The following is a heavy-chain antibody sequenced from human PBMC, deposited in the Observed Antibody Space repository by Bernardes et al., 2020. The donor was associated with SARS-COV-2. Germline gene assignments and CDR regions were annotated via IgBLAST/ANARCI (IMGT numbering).Heavy chain of an antibody. CDR2: ISYEGSKK. CDR3: VKRRAIFELWAGNFDY. J-gene: IGHJ4*02. V-gene: IGHV3-30*18. D-gene: IGHD5-18*01. Sequence: GSVRLSCAASGFTFNNYGMHWVRQAPGKGLEWVAFISYEGSKKYYLDSLKGRFTISRDSSKNTLYLQMNSLRDDDTAVYYCVKRRAIFELWAGNFDYWGQGTLVTVSS. CDR1: GFTFNNYG.